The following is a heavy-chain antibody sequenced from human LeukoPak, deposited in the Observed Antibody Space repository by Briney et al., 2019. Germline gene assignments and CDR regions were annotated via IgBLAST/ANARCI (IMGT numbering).Heavy chain of an antibody. CDR2: LSASGGTT. CDR3: AKLPREYCSSTRFPNWFET. V-gene: IGHV3-23*01. Sequence: GGSLRLSCAASGFTFSIYAMTWVRQAPGEGLEWASALSASGGTTYYADSVKGRFTTSRDNSKNTLYLQMNSLTVDDTAVYYCAKLPREYCSSTRFPNWFETWGQGTLVTVSS. D-gene: IGHD2-2*01. CDR1: GFTFSIYA. J-gene: IGHJ5*02.